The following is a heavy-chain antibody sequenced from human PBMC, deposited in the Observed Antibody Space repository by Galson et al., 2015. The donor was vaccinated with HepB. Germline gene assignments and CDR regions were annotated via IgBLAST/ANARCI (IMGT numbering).Heavy chain of an antibody. D-gene: IGHD5-24*01. CDR3: ARDRRDGYNDLPRGDCMDV. Sequence: SVKVSCKASGGTFSSYAISWVRQAPGQGLEWMGGIIPIFGTANYAQKFQGRVTITADESTSTAYMELSSLRSEDTAVYYCARDRRDGYNDLPRGDCMDVWGQGTTVTVSS. V-gene: IGHV1-69*13. CDR1: GGTFSSYA. J-gene: IGHJ6*02. CDR2: IIPIFGTA.